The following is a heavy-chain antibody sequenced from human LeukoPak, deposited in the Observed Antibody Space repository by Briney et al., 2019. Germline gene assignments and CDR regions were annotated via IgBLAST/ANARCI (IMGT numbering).Heavy chain of an antibody. CDR3: ARDTIDSSGYYYVY. CDR2: IYSGGST. D-gene: IGHD3-22*01. Sequence: GGSLRLSCAASGFTVSSNYMSWVRQAPGKGLECVSVIYSGGSTYYADSVKGRFTISRDNSKNTLYLQMNSLRAEDTAVYYCARDTIDSSGYYYVYWGQGTLVTVSS. V-gene: IGHV3-53*01. CDR1: GFTVSSNY. J-gene: IGHJ4*02.